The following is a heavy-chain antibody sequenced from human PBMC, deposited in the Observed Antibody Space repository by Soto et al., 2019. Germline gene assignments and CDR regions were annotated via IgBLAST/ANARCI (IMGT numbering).Heavy chain of an antibody. J-gene: IGHJ2*01. V-gene: IGHV1-69*12. CDR2: IIPIFGTV. CDR1: GGTFSSYT. CDR3: ARGNHRWLQLWYFDL. Sequence: QVQLVQSGAEVKKPGSSVTVSCKAPGGTFSSYTISWVRQAPGQGLEWMGGIIPIFGTVNYAQKFQGRVTITADESTSTAYMELSSLRSEDTAVYYCARGNHRWLQLWYFDLWGRGTLVTVSS. D-gene: IGHD5-12*01.